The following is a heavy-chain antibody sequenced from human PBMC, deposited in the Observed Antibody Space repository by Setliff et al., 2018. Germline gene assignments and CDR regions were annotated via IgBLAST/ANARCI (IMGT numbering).Heavy chain of an antibody. V-gene: IGHV1-69*05. D-gene: IGHD2-15*01. Sequence: GASVKVSCKASGGTFSDYGISWVRQAPGQGLEWMGGTIPIFGTTDYAQKFQGRVTIITDESTSTAFMQLSSLRSEDTAVYYCARGYCSGGSCADFDYWGQGTLVTSPQ. CDR3: ARGYCSGGSCADFDY. J-gene: IGHJ4*02. CDR1: GGTFSDYG. CDR2: TIPIFGTT.